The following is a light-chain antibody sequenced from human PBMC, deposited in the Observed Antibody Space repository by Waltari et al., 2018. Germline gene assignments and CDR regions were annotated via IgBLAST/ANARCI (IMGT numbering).Light chain of an antibody. CDR3: ETGGHGTWV. CDR1: SGHSSNI. J-gene: IGLJ3*02. V-gene: IGLV4-69*01. CDR2: VNSDGSH. Sequence: QLVLTHSPSASASLGASVKLTCTLSSGHSSNIIAWLQQQPEKGPRYLMKVNSDGSHSKGDDIPDRFSGSSSGGERYLTISSRQAEDEADYYCETGGHGTWVFGGGTKLTVL.